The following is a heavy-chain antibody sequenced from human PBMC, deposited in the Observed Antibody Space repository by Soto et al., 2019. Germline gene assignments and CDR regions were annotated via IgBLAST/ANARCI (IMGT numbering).Heavy chain of an antibody. V-gene: IGHV3-48*03. J-gene: IGHJ6*02. CDR1: GFTFSSYE. CDR3: ARDGGGYDFWSGYSDYGMDV. Sequence: PGGSLRLSCAASGFTFSSYEMNWVRQAPGKGLEWVSYISSSGSTIYYADSVKGRFTISRDNAKNSLYLQMNSLRAEDTAVYYCARDGGGYDFWSGYSDYGMDVWGQGTTVTVSS. CDR2: ISSSGSTI. D-gene: IGHD3-3*01.